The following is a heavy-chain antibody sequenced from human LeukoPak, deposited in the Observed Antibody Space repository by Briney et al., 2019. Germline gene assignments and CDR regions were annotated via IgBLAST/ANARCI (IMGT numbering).Heavy chain of an antibody. D-gene: IGHD6-13*01. J-gene: IGHJ4*02. Sequence: PGRSLRLSCAASGFNFRSYGMHWVRQAPGKGLEWVAVISYDGSNKRYADSVKGRFTISRDNSKNTLYVQINSLRAEDTAVYYCAKERGAAAATVYFDYWGQGTLATVSS. V-gene: IGHV3-30*18. CDR2: ISYDGSNK. CDR3: AKERGAAAATVYFDY. CDR1: GFNFRSYG.